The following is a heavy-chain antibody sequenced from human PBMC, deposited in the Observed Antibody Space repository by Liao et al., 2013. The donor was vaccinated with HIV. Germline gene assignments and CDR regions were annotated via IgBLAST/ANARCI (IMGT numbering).Heavy chain of an antibody. CDR3: AREHDYDFWSGSLGWFDP. CDR1: GGSISSFQ. V-gene: IGHV4-4*07. Sequence: QVQLQESGPGLVKPSETLPLTCTVSGGSISSFQWNWIRQPAGKGLEWIGRIYTSGSTNYNPSLKSRVTMSVDTSKNQFSLKLSSVTAADTAVYYCAREHDYDFWSGSLGWFDPWGQGTLVTVSS. D-gene: IGHD3-3*01. J-gene: IGHJ5*02. CDR2: IYTSGST.